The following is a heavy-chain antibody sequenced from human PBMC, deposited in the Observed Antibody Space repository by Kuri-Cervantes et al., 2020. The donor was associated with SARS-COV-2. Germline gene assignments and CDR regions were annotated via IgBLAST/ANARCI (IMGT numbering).Heavy chain of an antibody. V-gene: IGHV4-59*11. D-gene: IGHD3/OR15-3a*01. CDR2: IYYSGST. J-gene: IGHJ6*03. CDR1: GGSISSHY. Sequence: SETLSLTCTVSGGSISSHYGSWIRQPPGKGLEWIGYIYYSGSTNYNPSLKSRVTISVDTSKNQFSLKLSSVTAADTAVYYCARDRFFWTTVPYYYYMDVWGKGTTVTVSS. CDR3: ARDRFFWTTVPYYYYMDV.